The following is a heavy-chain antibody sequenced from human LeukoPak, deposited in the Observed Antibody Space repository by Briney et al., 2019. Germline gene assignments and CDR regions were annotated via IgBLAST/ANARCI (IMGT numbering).Heavy chain of an antibody. CDR2: LHTGGRT. CDR3: ARDPSGNLYFDY. D-gene: IGHD6-19*01. J-gene: IGHJ4*02. Sequence: AGGSLRLSCAASGFIVSNSYMSWVRQAPGKGLEWVSVLHTGGRTFYADSAMGRFTISTDNSKNTLFLQMNSLRAEDTAVYYCARDPSGNLYFDYWGQGALVTVSS. CDR1: GFIVSNSY. V-gene: IGHV3-53*01.